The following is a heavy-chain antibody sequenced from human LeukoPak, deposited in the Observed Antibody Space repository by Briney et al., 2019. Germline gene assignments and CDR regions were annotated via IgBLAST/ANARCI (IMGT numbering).Heavy chain of an antibody. V-gene: IGHV3-30-3*01. Sequence: GGSLRLSCVVFGFTFSRFAMHWVRQAPGKGLEWVAVISYDGTKKYYVDSVKGRFTISRDNSNNTLYLQMNSLRAEDTAVYYCAREVMLEYYYYGMDVWGQGTTVTVSS. D-gene: IGHD3-3*01. CDR3: AREVMLEYYYYGMDV. CDR2: ISYDGTKK. J-gene: IGHJ6*02. CDR1: GFTFSRFA.